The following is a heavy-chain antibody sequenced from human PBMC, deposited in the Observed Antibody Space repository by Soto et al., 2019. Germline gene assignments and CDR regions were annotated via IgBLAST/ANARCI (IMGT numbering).Heavy chain of an antibody. CDR1: GYSFNSYW. D-gene: IGHD3-22*01. CDR3: ARQSSYYYDSSGYSGYYGMDV. V-gene: IGHV5-10-1*01. Sequence: GEALKISCKGSGYSFNSYWISWVRQIPGKGLEWMGRIDPSDSYTNYSPSCQGHVTKAADKSISTAYLQWSSLKASDTAMYYCARQSSYYYDSSGYSGYYGMDVWGQGTTVTVSS. J-gene: IGHJ6*02. CDR2: IDPSDSYT.